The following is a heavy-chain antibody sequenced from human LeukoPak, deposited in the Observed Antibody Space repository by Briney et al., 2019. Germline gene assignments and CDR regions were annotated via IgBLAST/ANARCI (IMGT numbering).Heavy chain of an antibody. CDR3: ARMTVSGRDNWFDP. CDR1: GYTFTSYG. Sequence: ASVKVSCKASGYTFTSYGVSWVRQATGQGLEWMGWLNPKSGNTGYAQKFQGRVTISRNTAINTAYMELSSLRSEDTAVYYCARMTVSGRDNWFDPWGQGTLVTVSS. CDR2: LNPKSGNT. V-gene: IGHV1-8*03. J-gene: IGHJ5*02. D-gene: IGHD6-19*01.